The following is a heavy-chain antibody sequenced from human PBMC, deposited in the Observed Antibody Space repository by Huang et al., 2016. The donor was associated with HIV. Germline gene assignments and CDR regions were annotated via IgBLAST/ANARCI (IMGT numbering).Heavy chain of an antibody. J-gene: IGHJ6*02. CDR2: ISYDGNKK. D-gene: IGHD6-19*01. CDR1: GFSFSNYG. V-gene: IGHV3-30*18. CDR3: GKDWTGSSGWFTLHYYYYGMDV. Sequence: QVQLVESGGGVVQPGRTLRLSCAASGFSFSNYGLHWVRQAPGKGLGWVSVISYDGNKKYYADAVKGRFTISRDNSNNTLFLQMNSLRAEDTAVYYCGKDWTGSSGWFTLHYYYYGMDVWGQGTTVTVSS.